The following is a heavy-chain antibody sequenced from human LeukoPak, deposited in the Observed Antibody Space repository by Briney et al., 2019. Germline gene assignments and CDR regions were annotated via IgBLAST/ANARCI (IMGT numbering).Heavy chain of an antibody. D-gene: IGHD2-2*01. V-gene: IGHV4-4*07. J-gene: IGHJ5*02. CDR3: ARTAIVVVPAASGWFDP. CDR1: GGSISSYY. Sequence: SETLSLTCTVSGGSISSYYWSWIRQPAGKGLEWIGRIYTSGSTNYNPSLKSRVTMSVDTSKNQFSLKLSSVTAADTAVYYCARTAIVVVPAASGWFDPWGQGTLVTVSS. CDR2: IYTSGST.